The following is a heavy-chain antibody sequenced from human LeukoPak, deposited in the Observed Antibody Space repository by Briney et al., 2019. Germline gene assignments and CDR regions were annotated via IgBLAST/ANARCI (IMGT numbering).Heavy chain of an antibody. D-gene: IGHD1-26*01. CDR3: ARGNIVGASLFDY. J-gene: IGHJ4*02. CDR2: ISSSGSTI. Sequence: GGSLRFSCAGSGLTFRSYSMNWVRQAPGKGLEWVSYISSSGSTIYYADSVKGRFTISRDNAKNSLYLQMNSLRADDTAVYYCARGNIVGASLFDYWGQGTLVTVSS. CDR1: GLTFRSYS. V-gene: IGHV3-48*01.